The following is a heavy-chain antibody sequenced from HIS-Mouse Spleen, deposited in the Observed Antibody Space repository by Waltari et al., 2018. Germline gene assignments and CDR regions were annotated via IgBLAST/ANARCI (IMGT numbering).Heavy chain of an antibody. V-gene: IGHV1-2*02. CDR3: ARGSGRWELLLPNWFDP. Sequence: QLQLVQSGAEVTKPGASLKDSCTAAGYTFIGHYMPCVRQAPGPGLEWMGWINPNSGGTNYAQKFQGRVTMTRDTSISTAYMELSRLRSDDTAVYYCARGSGRWELLLPNWFDPWGQGTLVTVSS. D-gene: IGHD1-26*01. CDR2: INPNSGGT. CDR1: GYTFIGHY. J-gene: IGHJ5*02.